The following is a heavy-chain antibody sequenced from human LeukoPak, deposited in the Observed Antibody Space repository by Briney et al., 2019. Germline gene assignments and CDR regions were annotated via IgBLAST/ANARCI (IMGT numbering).Heavy chain of an antibody. Sequence: GGSLRLSCAASGFTFDDYAMHWVRQAPGKGLEWVAVISYDGSKKYYADSVKGRVIISRDKSKNSLYLQMNSLRAEDTAVYYCAREGLNYFDYWGQGTLVTVSS. CDR3: AREGLNYFDY. CDR2: ISYDGSKK. D-gene: IGHD3/OR15-3a*01. CDR1: GFTFDDYA. J-gene: IGHJ4*02. V-gene: IGHV3-30*14.